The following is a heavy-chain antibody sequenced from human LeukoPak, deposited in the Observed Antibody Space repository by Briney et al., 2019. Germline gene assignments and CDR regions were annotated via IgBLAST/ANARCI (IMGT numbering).Heavy chain of an antibody. J-gene: IGHJ4*02. V-gene: IGHV4-59*01. D-gene: IGHD6-19*01. CDR2: IYYSGST. Sequence: PSETLSLTCTVSGGSISRYYWSWIRQPPGKGLEWIGYIYYSGSTNYNPPLKSRVTISVDTSKNQFSLKLSSVTAADTAVYYCAREGTVAGSIDYWGQGTLVTVSS. CDR1: GGSISRYY. CDR3: AREGTVAGSIDY.